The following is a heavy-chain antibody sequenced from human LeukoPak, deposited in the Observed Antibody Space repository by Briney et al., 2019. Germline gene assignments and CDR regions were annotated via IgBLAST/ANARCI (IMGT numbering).Heavy chain of an antibody. CDR3: ARHPELYFFDY. CDR2: ISYSGST. Sequence: SETLSLTCTVSGASISSYYWSWIRQPPGKGLEWIGYISYSGSTNYNPSLKSRVTISADTSKNQVSLTLSSVTAADTAVYYCARHPELYFFDYWGQGALVTVSS. CDR1: GASISSYY. J-gene: IGHJ4*02. V-gene: IGHV4-59*08. D-gene: IGHD3-10*01.